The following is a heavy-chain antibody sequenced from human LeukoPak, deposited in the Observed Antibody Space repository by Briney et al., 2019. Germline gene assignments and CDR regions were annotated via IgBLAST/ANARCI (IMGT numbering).Heavy chain of an antibody. Sequence: PSETPSLTCTVSGGSISSYYWSWIRQPPGKGLEWIGYIYYSGSTNYNPSLKSRVTISVDTSKNQFSLKLSSVTAADTAVYYCARDYYGSGSYYTSWFDPWGQGTLVTVSS. V-gene: IGHV4-59*01. D-gene: IGHD3-10*01. CDR3: ARDYYGSGSYYTSWFDP. CDR1: GGSISSYY. CDR2: IYYSGST. J-gene: IGHJ5*02.